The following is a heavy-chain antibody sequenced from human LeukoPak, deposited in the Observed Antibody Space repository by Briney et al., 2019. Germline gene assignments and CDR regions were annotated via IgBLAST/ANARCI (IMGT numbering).Heavy chain of an antibody. V-gene: IGHV3-64*01. D-gene: IGHD2-15*01. CDR2: ISSNGGST. CDR3: ARDNCSGGSCYPLYNWFDP. Sequence: GGSLGLSCAASGFTFSSYAMHWVRQAPGKGLEYVSAISSNGGSTYYANSVKGRFTISRDNSKNTLYLQMGSLRAEDMAVYYCARDNCSGGSCYPLYNWFDPWGQGTLVTVSS. J-gene: IGHJ5*02. CDR1: GFTFSSYA.